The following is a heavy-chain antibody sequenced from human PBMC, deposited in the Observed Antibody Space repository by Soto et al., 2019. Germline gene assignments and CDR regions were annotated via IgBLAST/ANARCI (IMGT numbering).Heavy chain of an antibody. Sequence: SETLSLTCTVSGGSISSYYWSWIRQPPGKGLEWIGYIYYSGSTNYNPSLKSRVTISVDTSKNQFSLKLSSVTAADTAVYYCARAGSYLTGYEYYFDYWGQGTLVTVLL. V-gene: IGHV4-59*01. CDR2: IYYSGST. CDR3: ARAGSYLTGYEYYFDY. J-gene: IGHJ4*02. CDR1: GGSISSYY. D-gene: IGHD3-9*01.